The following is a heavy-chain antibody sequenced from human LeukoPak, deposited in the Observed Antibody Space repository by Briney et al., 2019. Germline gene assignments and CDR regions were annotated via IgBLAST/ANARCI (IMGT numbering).Heavy chain of an antibody. CDR3: ARKGVLRYFDWLLRYNNWFDP. J-gene: IGHJ5*02. D-gene: IGHD3-9*01. CDR1: GGSFSGYY. V-gene: IGHV4-34*01. Sequence: PSETLSLTCAVYGGSFSGYYWSWLRQPPGKGLEWIGEINHSGSTNYNPSLKSRVTISVDTSKNQFSLKLSSVTAADTAVYYCARKGVLRYFDWLLRYNNWFDPWGQGTLVTVSS. CDR2: INHSGST.